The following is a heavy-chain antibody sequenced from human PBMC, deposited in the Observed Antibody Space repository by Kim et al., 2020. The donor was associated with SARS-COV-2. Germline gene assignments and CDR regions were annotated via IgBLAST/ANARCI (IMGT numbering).Heavy chain of an antibody. V-gene: IGHV3-74*01. CDR3: ARGGPTRGLDY. Sequence: NYSDSVKGRFTISRDNAKNTLYLQLHSRRADDTAVYFCARGGPTRGLDYWGQGTLVTVSS. D-gene: IGHD1-1*01. J-gene: IGHJ4*02.